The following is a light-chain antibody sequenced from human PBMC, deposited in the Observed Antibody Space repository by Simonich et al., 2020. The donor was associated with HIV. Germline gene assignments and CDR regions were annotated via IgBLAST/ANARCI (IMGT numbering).Light chain of an antibody. CDR3: MQGTLWWT. CDR1: QSLVHSDGNTY. Sequence: DIVMTQSPLSLPVTLGQPASCSCRSSQSLVHSDGNTYLNWYHQRPGQSPRRLIYKVSNRDSGVPDRFSGSGSDTDFTLKISRVEAEDVGIYYCMQGTLWWTFGQGTKVEIK. J-gene: IGKJ1*01. V-gene: IGKV2-30*02. CDR2: KVS.